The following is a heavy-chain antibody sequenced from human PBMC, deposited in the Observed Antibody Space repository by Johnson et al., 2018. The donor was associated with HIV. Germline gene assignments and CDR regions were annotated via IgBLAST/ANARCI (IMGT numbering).Heavy chain of an antibody. J-gene: IGHJ3*02. CDR2: ISWNSARI. D-gene: IGHD6-19*01. V-gene: IGHV3-9*01. Sequence: EVHLVESGGGLVQPGGSLRLSCAVSGFSFSNYWMEWVRQAPGKGLEWVSGISWNSARIGYADSVKGRFTISRDNAKNSLFLQMNSLRAEDTAVYYCARDRLYSSGWYGTDAFDIWGQGTMVTVSS. CDR1: GFSFSNYW. CDR3: ARDRLYSSGWYGTDAFDI.